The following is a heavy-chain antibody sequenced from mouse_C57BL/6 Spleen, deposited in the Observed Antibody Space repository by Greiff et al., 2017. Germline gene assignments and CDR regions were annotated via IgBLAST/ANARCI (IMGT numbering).Heavy chain of an antibody. CDR2: IYPGDGDT. Sequence: VKLQESGAELVKPGASVKISCKASGYAFSSYWMNWVKQRPGKGLEWIGQIYPGDGDTNYNGKFKGKATLTADKSSSTAYMQLSSLTSEDSAVYFCARSDGSSHWYFDVWGTGTTVTVSS. J-gene: IGHJ1*03. CDR1: GYAFSSYW. CDR3: ARSDGSSHWYFDV. V-gene: IGHV1-80*01. D-gene: IGHD1-1*01.